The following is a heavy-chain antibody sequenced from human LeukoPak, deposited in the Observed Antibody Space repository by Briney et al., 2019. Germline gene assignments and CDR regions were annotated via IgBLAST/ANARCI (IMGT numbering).Heavy chain of an antibody. CDR3: TTDPNKHYYYSGSYR. J-gene: IGHJ4*02. V-gene: IGHV3-15*07. D-gene: IGHD3-10*01. CDR1: GFIFSTYS. Sequence: GGSLRLSCAASGFIFSTYSMNWVRQAPGKGLEWVGRIKSKTDGGTIDHAAPVKGRFTISRDDSKNTVYLQMNSLKTEDTAVYYCTTDPNKHYYYSGSYRWGQGTLVTVSS. CDR2: IKSKTDGGTI.